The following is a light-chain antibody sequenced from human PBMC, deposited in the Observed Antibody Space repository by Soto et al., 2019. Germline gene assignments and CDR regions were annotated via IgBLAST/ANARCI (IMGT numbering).Light chain of an antibody. CDR1: QSVSSY. J-gene: IGKJ2*01. CDR2: DAS. CDR3: QQRSNWLYT. V-gene: IGKV3-11*01. Sequence: EIVLTQSPATLSLSPGERATLSCRASQSVSSYLSWYQQKPGQAPRLLIYDASNRATGIPARFSGSGSGTDFTLTISSLESEDFAVYYCQQRSNWLYTFGQGTKVDIK.